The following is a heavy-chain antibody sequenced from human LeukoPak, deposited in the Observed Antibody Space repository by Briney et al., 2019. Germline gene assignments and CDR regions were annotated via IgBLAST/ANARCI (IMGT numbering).Heavy chain of an antibody. J-gene: IGHJ4*02. CDR3: AGSTYYDILPGYSLFDY. CDR1: GGSFSGYY. D-gene: IGHD3-9*01. CDR2: INHSGST. V-gene: IGHV4-34*01. Sequence: SETLSLTCAVYGGSFSGYYWSWIRQPPGKGLEWIGEINHSGSTNYNPSLKSRATISVDTSKNQFSLKLSSVTAADTAVYYCAGSTYYDILPGYSLFDYWGQGTLVTVSS.